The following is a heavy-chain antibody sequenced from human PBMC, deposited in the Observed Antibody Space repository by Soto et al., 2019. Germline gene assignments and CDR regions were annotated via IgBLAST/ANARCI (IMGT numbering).Heavy chain of an antibody. V-gene: IGHV4-4*07. CDR3: AREGVYFDSSGCGVYHYPGAAV. J-gene: IGHJ6*01. Sequence: FVIHCVTCTVSGGYSGNYVCIWIRKKDGGGLEWIGRIYTTGSTNYNPSLKSRVTMSLDTSRNQFSLKLSSVTAADTAVYYCAREGVYFDSSGCGVYHYPGAAVWGNGTSVPGFS. D-gene: IGHD3-22*01. CDR1: GGYSGNYV. CDR2: IYTTGST.